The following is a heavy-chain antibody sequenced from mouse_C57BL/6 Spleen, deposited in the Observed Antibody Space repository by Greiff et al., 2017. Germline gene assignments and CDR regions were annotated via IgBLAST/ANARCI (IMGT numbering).Heavy chain of an antibody. Sequence: QVQLQQPGAELVKPGASVKLSCKASGYTFTSYWMHWVKQRPGRGLEWIGRIYPNSGCTKYNEEFKSKATLTVDKPSSTAYMQLSILTSEDSAVYYCASSNYRYFDVWGTGTTVTVSS. CDR1: GYTFTSYW. CDR2: IYPNSGCT. CDR3: ASSNYRYFDV. D-gene: IGHD2-5*01. V-gene: IGHV1-72*01. J-gene: IGHJ1*03.